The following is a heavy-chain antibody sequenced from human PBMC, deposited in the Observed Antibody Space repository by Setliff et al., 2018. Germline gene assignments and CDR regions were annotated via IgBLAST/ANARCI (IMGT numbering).Heavy chain of an antibody. D-gene: IGHD1-26*01. J-gene: IGHJ4*02. CDR1: GFASSSYN. V-gene: IGHV3-74*03. CDR3: ASQYSVGWPPVDN. Sequence: GGSLRLSCAASGFASSSYNMNWVRQAPGKGLVWVSRIGDGGGGTTYADSVKGRFTISRDNAENTLYLQMNSLRAEDTAVYYCASQYSVGWPPVDNWGQGTLVTVSS. CDR2: IGDGGGGT.